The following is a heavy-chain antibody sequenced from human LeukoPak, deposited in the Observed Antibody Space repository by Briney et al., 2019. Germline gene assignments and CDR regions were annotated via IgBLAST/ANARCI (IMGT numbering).Heavy chain of an antibody. CDR2: LSGSGGST. CDR1: GFTFSTYA. CDR3: AKILGIAVAGKVDY. J-gene: IGHJ4*02. D-gene: IGHD6-19*01. Sequence: GGSLRLSCAASGFTFSTYAMSWVRQAPGKGLEWVSSLSGSGGSTYYADSVKGRFTISRDNSKNTLYLQMNSLRAEDTAVYYCAKILGIAVAGKVDYWGQGTLATVSS. V-gene: IGHV3-23*01.